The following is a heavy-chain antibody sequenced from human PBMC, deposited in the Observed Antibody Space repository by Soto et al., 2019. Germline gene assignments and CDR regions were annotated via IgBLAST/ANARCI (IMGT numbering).Heavy chain of an antibody. Sequence: SETLSLTCSVSGDSITNDDYYWTWIRQPPGKGLEWIGHIYYNGNTYYNPSLKSRVTISVDTSKNQFSLKLSSVTAADTAVYYCARPGFGESNTLRNRLAPWGQGTLVPVSS. J-gene: IGHJ5*02. V-gene: IGHV4-30-4*08. CDR2: IYYNGNT. CDR3: ARPGFGESNTLRNRLAP. D-gene: IGHD3-10*01. CDR1: GDSITNDDYY.